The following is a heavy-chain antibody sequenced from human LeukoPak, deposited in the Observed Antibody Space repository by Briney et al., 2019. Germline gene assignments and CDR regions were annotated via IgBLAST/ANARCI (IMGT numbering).Heavy chain of an antibody. CDR3: ATDYTTGYFPY. D-gene: IGHD3-9*01. V-gene: IGHV3-23*01. Sequence: GGSLRLSCSASGFTFSGYAMSWVRQAPGKGLEWVSTISSTGDVTYHADSVKGRFTISRDNSKNTLYLLMTTLRVDDTAIYYCATDYTTGYFPYWGQGTLVTVSS. J-gene: IGHJ4*02. CDR2: ISSTGDVT. CDR1: GFTFSGYA.